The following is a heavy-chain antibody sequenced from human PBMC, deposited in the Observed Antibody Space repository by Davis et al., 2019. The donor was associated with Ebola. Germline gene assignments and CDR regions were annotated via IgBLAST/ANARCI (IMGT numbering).Heavy chain of an antibody. CDR2: ISGGGRTI. CDR3: ARAGGSTTLTAPSMDV. D-gene: IGHD4-17*01. CDR1: RISVGDNY. J-gene: IGHJ6*02. Sequence: GESLKISCAASRISVGDNYLSWVRQAPGKGLEWVSYISGGGRTIYYADSVKGRFTISRDNTKNSLYLQMNSLRAEDTAVYYCARAGGSTTLTAPSMDVWGQGTTVTVSS. V-gene: IGHV3-11*01.